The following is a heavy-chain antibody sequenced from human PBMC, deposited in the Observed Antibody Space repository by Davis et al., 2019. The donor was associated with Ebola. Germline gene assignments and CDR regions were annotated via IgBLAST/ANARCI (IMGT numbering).Heavy chain of an antibody. CDR1: GGSISSYY. CDR3: ARGLGGKYYYYYYMDV. J-gene: IGHJ6*03. D-gene: IGHD3/OR15-3a*01. CDR2: IYYSGST. V-gene: IGHV4-59*08. Sequence: PSETLSLTCTVSGGSISSYYWSWIRQPPGKGLEWIGYIYYSGSTNYNPSLKSRVTISVDTSKNQFSLKLSSVTAADTAVYYCARGLGGKYYYYYYMDVWGQGTTVTVSS.